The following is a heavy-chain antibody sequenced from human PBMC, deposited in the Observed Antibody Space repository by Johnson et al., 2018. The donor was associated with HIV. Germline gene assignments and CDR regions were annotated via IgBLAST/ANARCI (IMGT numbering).Heavy chain of an antibody. D-gene: IGHD5-12*01. Sequence: ELLVESGGGLVQPGGSLRLSCTASGFSFSSSGMHWVRQAPGKGLVWVSRINSDGGSTAYADSVKGRFTISRENAKDTLYLQMNSLRAEDTGVYYCAKVAGVDIINQLVDAFDIWGQGTMVTVSS. CDR2: INSDGGST. CDR3: AKVAGVDIINQLVDAFDI. V-gene: IGHV3-74*03. J-gene: IGHJ3*02. CDR1: GFSFSSSG.